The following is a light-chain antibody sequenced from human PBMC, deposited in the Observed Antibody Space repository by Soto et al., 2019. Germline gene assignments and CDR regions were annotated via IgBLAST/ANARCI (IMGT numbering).Light chain of an antibody. V-gene: IGKV3-20*01. CDR2: GAS. Sequence: EIVLTQSPGTLSLSPGYRATLSCRASQSVSNNYLAWYQQKPGQAPRIRIYGASNRATGIPDRFSGRGSGTDFTLTISRMEPEDFAVYYCQQYGSSGTFGQGTKVDI. J-gene: IGKJ1*01. CDR3: QQYGSSGT. CDR1: QSVSNNY.